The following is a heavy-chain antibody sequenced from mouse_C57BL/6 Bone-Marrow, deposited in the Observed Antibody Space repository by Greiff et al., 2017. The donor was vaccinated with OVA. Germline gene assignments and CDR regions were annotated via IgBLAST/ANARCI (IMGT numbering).Heavy chain of an antibody. CDR3: ASDSHWFAY. V-gene: IGHV5-4*01. Sequence: EVQLVESGGGLVKPGGSLKLSCAASGFTFSSYAMSWVRQTPEKRLEWVATISDGGSYTYYPDNVKGRFTISRDNAKNNLYLQMSHLESEATDMYYCASDSHWFAYWGQGTLVTVSA. CDR1: GFTFSSYA. D-gene: IGHD6-2*01. J-gene: IGHJ3*01. CDR2: ISDGGSYT.